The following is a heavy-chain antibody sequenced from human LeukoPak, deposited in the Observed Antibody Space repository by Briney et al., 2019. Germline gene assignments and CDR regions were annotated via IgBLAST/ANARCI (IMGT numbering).Heavy chain of an antibody. J-gene: IGHJ4*02. CDR2: ISSSSRYT. CDR1: VFTFSDYY. V-gene: IGHV3-11*03. CDR3: AGRGGPNYDSSGYDGFDY. D-gene: IGHD3-22*01. Sequence: GGALRLSCAASVFTFSDYYMSCIRQAPGKGREWGSYISSSSRYTNYANSVKGRLTISSDNDKTSLYLQMNSLRAEDTAVYYCAGRGGPNYDSSGYDGFDYWGQGTLVTVSS.